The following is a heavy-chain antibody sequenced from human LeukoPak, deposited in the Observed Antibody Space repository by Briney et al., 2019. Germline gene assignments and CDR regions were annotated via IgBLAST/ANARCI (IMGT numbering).Heavy chain of an antibody. J-gene: IGHJ6*03. CDR3: ARDQIIENYGGFGYYNYYMDV. V-gene: IGHV4-4*07. CDR1: GGSISSYY. D-gene: IGHD4-23*01. Sequence: PSETLSLTCTVSGGSISSYYWSWVRQPAGKGLEWIGRIYTSGSTNYNPSLKSRVTMSVDTSKNQFSLKLSSVTAADTAVYYCARDQIIENYGGFGYYNYYMDVWGKGTTVTVSS. CDR2: IYTSGST.